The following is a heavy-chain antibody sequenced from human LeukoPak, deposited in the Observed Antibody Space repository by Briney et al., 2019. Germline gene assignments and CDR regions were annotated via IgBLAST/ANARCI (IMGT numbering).Heavy chain of an antibody. Sequence: SVKVSCKASGGTFSSYTISWVRQAPGQGLEWMGGIIPIFGTANYAQKFQGRVTITADESTGTAYMELSSLRSEDTAIYYCARGWDFDILTGYQRRYNYYAMDVWGQGTTVTVSS. CDR3: ARGWDFDILTGYQRRYNYYAMDV. CDR1: GGTFSSYT. CDR2: IIPIFGTA. V-gene: IGHV1-69*13. D-gene: IGHD3-9*01. J-gene: IGHJ6*02.